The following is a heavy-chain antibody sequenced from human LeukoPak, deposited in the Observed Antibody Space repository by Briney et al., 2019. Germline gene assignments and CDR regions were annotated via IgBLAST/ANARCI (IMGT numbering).Heavy chain of an antibody. CDR2: ISGSGDST. Sequence: GGSLRLSCAASGFTFEDYGVHWVRRAPGKGLEWVSAISGSGDSTYYADSVKGRFTISRDNSRNTLYLQMNSLRAGDTAVYYCAKSFRSTSLDYWGQGTLVTVSS. D-gene: IGHD2-2*01. V-gene: IGHV3-23*01. J-gene: IGHJ4*02. CDR3: AKSFRSTSLDY. CDR1: GFTFEDYG.